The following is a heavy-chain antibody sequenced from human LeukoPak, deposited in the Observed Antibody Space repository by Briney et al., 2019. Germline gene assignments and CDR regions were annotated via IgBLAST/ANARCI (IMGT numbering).Heavy chain of an antibody. CDR1: GFTFSSYG. V-gene: IGHV3-33*01. D-gene: IGHD6-6*01. CDR2: IWYDGSNK. CDR3: ARDKVAARPLFWGSLDY. J-gene: IGHJ4*02. Sequence: PGGSLRLSCAASGFTFSSYGMHWVRQAPGKGLEWVAVIWYDGSNKYYADSVKGRFTISRDNSKNTLYLQMNSLRAEDTAVYYCARDKVAARPLFWGSLDYWGQGTLVTVSS.